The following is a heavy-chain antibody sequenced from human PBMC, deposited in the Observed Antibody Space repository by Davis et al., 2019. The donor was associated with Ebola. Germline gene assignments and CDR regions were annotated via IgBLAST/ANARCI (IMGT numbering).Heavy chain of an antibody. CDR1: GYTFKNSA. J-gene: IGHJ3*02. V-gene: IGHV1-18*01. CDR2: ISAYNGNT. CDR3: ARTSIVGTTTTASDI. Sequence: ASVTVSCKASGYTFKNSAISWVRQAPGQGLEWMGWISAYNGNTAYAQILQGRVTMTTDTSTGTAYMELRILRSDDTAVYFCARTSIVGTTTTASDIWGQGTMVTVSS. D-gene: IGHD1-26*01.